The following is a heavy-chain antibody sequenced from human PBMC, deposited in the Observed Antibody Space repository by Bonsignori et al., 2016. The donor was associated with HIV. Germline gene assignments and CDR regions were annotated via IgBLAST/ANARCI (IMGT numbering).Heavy chain of an antibody. CDR3: ARNRYDFWSGYYDKGWYFDL. Sequence: VRQAPGKGLEWVSVIYSGGSTYYADSVKGRFTISRDNSKNTLYLQMNSLRAEDTAVYYCARNRYDFWSGYYDKGWYFDLWGRGTLVTVSS. J-gene: IGHJ2*01. V-gene: IGHV3-53*01. D-gene: IGHD3-3*01. CDR2: IYSGGST.